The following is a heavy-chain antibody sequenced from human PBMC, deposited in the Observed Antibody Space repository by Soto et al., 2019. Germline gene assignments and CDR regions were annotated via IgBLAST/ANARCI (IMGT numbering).Heavy chain of an antibody. D-gene: IGHD1-26*01. CDR1: GFTFSSHS. CDR3: ARKGSTSGDLDY. J-gene: IGHJ4*02. Sequence: QVQLVESGGGVVQPGRSLRLSCAASGFTFSSHSIQWVRQAPGKGLEWVAVISYDGSIKYYADSVKGRFTISRDNSKNTSYLQMNTLRAEDTAVFFCARKGSTSGDLDYWGQGPLAIVSS. V-gene: IGHV3-30-3*01. CDR2: ISYDGSIK.